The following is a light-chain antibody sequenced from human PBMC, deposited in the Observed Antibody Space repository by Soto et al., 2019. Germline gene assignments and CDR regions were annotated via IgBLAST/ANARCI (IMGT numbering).Light chain of an antibody. CDR2: GAS. Sequence: EIVLTQSPATLSVSPGERATLSCRASESVGSNLAWYQQKPGQAPRLLIYGASIRATGIPARFSGSGSGTEFTLTITSPQSGDFAVYHCQQNHNWPLTFGGGTKVEIK. CDR1: ESVGSN. V-gene: IGKV3-15*01. J-gene: IGKJ4*01. CDR3: QQNHNWPLT.